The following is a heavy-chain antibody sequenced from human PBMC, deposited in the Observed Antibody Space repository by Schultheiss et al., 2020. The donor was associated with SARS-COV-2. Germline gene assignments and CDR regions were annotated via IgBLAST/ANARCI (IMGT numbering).Heavy chain of an antibody. CDR1: GFTFSNAW. J-gene: IGHJ6*02. CDR3: TAASVGDRYYYGMDV. D-gene: IGHD3-16*01. V-gene: IGHV3-15*07. Sequence: GGSLRLSCAASGFTFSNAWMNWVRQAPGMGLEWVGRIKSKTDGGTTDYAAPVKGRLTISRDDSKNTLYLQMNSLKTEDTAVYYCTAASVGDRYYYGMDVWGQGTTVTVSS. CDR2: IKSKTDGGTT.